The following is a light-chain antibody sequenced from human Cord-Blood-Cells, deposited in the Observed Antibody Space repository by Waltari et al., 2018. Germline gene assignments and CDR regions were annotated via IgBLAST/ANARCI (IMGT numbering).Light chain of an antibody. CDR2: ASS. CDR3: QKYNSAPST. J-gene: IGKJ5*01. V-gene: IGKV1-27*01. CDR1: QGISNY. Sequence: DIQMTQSPSSLSASVGDRGTITCRASQGISNYLAWYQQKPGKFPKLLIYASSTLQSGVPSRFSGSGSGTDFTLTISNLHAEDVATYYCQKYNSAPSTCGQGTRLEIK.